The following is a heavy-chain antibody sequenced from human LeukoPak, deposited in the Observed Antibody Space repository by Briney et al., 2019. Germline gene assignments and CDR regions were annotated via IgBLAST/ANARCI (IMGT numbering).Heavy chain of an antibody. D-gene: IGHD4-11*01. Sequence: GGSLTLSCAVPGFTFNRNAMSWVRQAPGKGLEWVSGINYSGGHTYYADSVKGRFTISRDNSKDTQSLQMNSLRAEDTAVYYCAKDDSMTLDHFDTWGQGTLVTVSS. CDR1: GFTFNRNA. V-gene: IGHV3-23*01. CDR2: INYSGGHT. CDR3: AKDDSMTLDHFDT. J-gene: IGHJ4*02.